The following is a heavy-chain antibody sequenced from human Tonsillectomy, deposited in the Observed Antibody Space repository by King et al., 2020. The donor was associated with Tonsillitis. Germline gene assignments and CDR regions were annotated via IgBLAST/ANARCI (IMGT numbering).Heavy chain of an antibody. V-gene: IGHV3-9*01. Sequence: VQLVESGGGLVQPGRSLRLSCAASGFTFDDYAMHWVRQGPGKGLEWVSSISWNSGSLDYADSVKGRFTISRDNAKNSLYLQMNSLRAEDTALYYCAKDRGVVVTASFDYWGQGTLFTVSS. CDR1: GFTFDDYA. D-gene: IGHD2-21*02. CDR2: ISWNSGSL. CDR3: AKDRGVVVTASFDY. J-gene: IGHJ4*02.